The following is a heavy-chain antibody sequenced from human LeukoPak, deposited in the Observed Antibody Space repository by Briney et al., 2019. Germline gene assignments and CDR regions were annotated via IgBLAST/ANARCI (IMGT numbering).Heavy chain of an antibody. J-gene: IGHJ4*02. CDR1: GFTFSDAW. CDR2: IKGKSDGGTI. D-gene: IGHD5-24*01. CDR3: TKGMATISY. V-gene: IGHV3-15*01. Sequence: GGSLRLSCAASGFTFSDAWMSWVRQAPGKGLEWVGRIKGKSDGGTIDYAAPVNGRFTISRDDSKNTLYLQMNSLKTEDTAVYYCTKGMATISYWGQGTLITVSS.